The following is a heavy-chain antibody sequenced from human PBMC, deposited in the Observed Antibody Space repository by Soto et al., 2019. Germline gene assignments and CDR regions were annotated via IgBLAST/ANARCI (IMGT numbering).Heavy chain of an antibody. CDR3: ARDGDGYNDY. CDR2: ISPRGENI. D-gene: IGHD5-12*01. Sequence: GGSLRLSCVGSGFSLANFPMNWVRQTPGKGLEWISYISPRGENIYYTESVKGRFTISRDNARNSLYLQMNSLRDEDAALYYCARDGDGYNDYWGQGTLVTVSS. V-gene: IGHV3-48*02. CDR1: GFSLANFP. J-gene: IGHJ4*02.